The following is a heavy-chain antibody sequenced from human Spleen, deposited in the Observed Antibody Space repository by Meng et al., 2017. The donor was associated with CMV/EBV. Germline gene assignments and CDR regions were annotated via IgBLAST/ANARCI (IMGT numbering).Heavy chain of an antibody. CDR3: ARGASHSDFWSAYYANNPFDY. V-gene: IGHV5-51*01. CDR1: YW. D-gene: IGHD3-3*01. CDR2: IYPGESDT. J-gene: IGHJ4*02. Sequence: YWIARVRQIPGEGLEWIGIIYPGESDTRYSPSFQGLITISAVESNSPAYLHWRSLKTSDSAIYYCARGASHSDFWSAYYANNPFDYWGQGTLVTVSS.